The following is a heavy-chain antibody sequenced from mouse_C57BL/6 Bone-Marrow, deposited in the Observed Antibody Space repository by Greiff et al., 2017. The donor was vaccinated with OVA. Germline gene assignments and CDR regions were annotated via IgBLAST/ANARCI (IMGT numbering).Heavy chain of an antibody. CDR2: IDPANGNT. Sequence: EVQRVESVAELVRPGASVKLSCTASGFNIKNTYMHWVKQRPEQGLEWIGRIDPANGNTKYAPKFQGKATITADTSSNTAYLQLSSLTSEYTAIYYCVAYGNSFYFDYWGQGTTLTVSS. V-gene: IGHV14-3*01. CDR1: GFNIKNTY. D-gene: IGHD2-1*01. CDR3: VAYGNSFYFDY. J-gene: IGHJ2*01.